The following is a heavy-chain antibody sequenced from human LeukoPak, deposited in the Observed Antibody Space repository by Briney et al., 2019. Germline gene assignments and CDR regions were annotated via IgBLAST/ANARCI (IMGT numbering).Heavy chain of an antibody. CDR2: TYSDGST. CDR1: GFTVSSNF. D-gene: IGHD6-13*01. V-gene: IGHV3-66*01. Sequence: PGGSLRLSCAASGFTVSSNFWTWVRRAPGKGLEWGSITYSDGSTYYADSVKGRFTISIDSSNNTVYLQMNSLRAEDTALYYCASDSEQQVDAPDVWGQGTTVTVSS. J-gene: IGHJ6*02. CDR3: ASDSEQQVDAPDV.